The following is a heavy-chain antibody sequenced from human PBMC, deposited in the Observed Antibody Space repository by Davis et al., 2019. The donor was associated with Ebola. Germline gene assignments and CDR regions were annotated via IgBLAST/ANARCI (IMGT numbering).Heavy chain of an antibody. CDR1: GGTFSSYS. Sequence: SVTDSCKASGGTFSSYSINWVRQAPGQGPEWIGRIIPVLHIAMYAQNFQGRVTITADKFTNTAYTELSSLRSEDTAVDYCARDMGYYDSGGYSAYWGQGTLVTVSS. CDR3: ARDMGYYDSGGYSAY. CDR2: IIPVLHIA. D-gene: IGHD3-22*01. J-gene: IGHJ4*02. V-gene: IGHV1-69*10.